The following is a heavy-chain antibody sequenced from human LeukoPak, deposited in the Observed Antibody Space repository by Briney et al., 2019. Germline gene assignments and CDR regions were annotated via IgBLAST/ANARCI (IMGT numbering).Heavy chain of an antibody. CDR1: GFTFSSYS. V-gene: IGHV3-21*01. CDR3: ARQRGYSYGFGY. J-gene: IGHJ4*02. D-gene: IGHD5-18*01. Sequence: GGSLRLSCAASGFTFSSYSMNWVRQAPGKGLEWVSSISSSSSSYIYYADSVKGRFTISRDNAKNSLYLQMNSLRAEDTAVYYCARQRGYSYGFGYWGQGTLVTVSS. CDR2: ISSSSSSYI.